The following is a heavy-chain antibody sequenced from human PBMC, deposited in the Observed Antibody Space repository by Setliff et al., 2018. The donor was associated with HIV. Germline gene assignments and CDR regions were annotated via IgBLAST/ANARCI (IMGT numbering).Heavy chain of an antibody. CDR2: ISNSGGDT. J-gene: IGHJ4*01. D-gene: IGHD4-17*01. Sequence: PGGSLRLSCAASGFTFSTHAMSWVRQAPGKGLEWVSAISNSGGDTYYADSVKGRFTISRDNSKNTLYLQMNSLRAEDTAVYYCTTVATVYDYWGQGTLVTVSS. CDR3: TTVATVYDY. V-gene: IGHV3-23*01. CDR1: GFTFSTHA.